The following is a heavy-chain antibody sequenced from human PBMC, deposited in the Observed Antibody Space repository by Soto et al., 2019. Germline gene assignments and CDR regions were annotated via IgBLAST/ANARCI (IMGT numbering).Heavy chain of an antibody. V-gene: IGHV3-33*08. CDR2: MGNDGITT. CDR1: GFTFSTYG. CDR3: ATCSGGRCYGALGGTLDYYGMDV. D-gene: IGHD2-15*01. J-gene: IGHJ6*02. Sequence: GGSLRLSCAASGFTFSTYGMHWVRQAPGKGLEWVAVMGNDGITTFYADSVKGRFTISRGNSQNTLYLLMNSLRPEDTAVYYCATCSGGRCYGALGGTLDYYGMDVWGQGTTVTVSS.